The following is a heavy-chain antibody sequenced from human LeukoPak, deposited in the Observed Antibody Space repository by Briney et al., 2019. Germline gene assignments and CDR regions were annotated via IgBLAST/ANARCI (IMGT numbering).Heavy chain of an antibody. J-gene: IGHJ4*02. Sequence: SGPTPVNPTQTLTLTCTFSGFSLTTSGVGVGWIRQPPGKALEWLAFIYWDDDKRYRPSLKSRLTISKDTSKNQVVLTMTDMDLVVTATYYCVHGRYGGNLAYWGQGTRVTVSS. CDR3: VHGRYGGNLAY. V-gene: IGHV2-5*02. CDR1: GFSLTTSGVG. D-gene: IGHD5-12*01. CDR2: IYWDDDK.